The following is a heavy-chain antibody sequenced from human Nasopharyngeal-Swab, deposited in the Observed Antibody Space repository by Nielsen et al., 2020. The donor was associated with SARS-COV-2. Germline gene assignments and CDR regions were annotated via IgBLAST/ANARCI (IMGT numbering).Heavy chain of an antibody. CDR3: AKAGTAAGFDY. CDR1: GFTFSSYG. CDR2: ISYDGSNK. D-gene: IGHD6-13*01. J-gene: IGHJ4*02. Sequence: GESLKISCAASGFTFSSYGMHWVRQAPGKGLEWVTVISYDGSNKYYADPVKGRFTISRDNSKNTLYLQMNSLRAEDTAVYYCAKAGTAAGFDYWGQGTLVTVSS. V-gene: IGHV3-30*18.